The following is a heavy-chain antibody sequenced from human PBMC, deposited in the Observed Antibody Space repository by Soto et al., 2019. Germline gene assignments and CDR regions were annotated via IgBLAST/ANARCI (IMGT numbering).Heavy chain of an antibody. D-gene: IGHD3-10*01. Sequence: QVYLQESGPGLVRPSETLSLTCSVSGGSVRSGSYYWTWIRQPAGKALEWIGHVYYTGGTHYNPSLASRVTMSFDISRRQFFVRLRAATAADTAVYYCARVSGWFGSGTSSVTFDHWGQGAQVTVSS. CDR2: VYYTGGT. J-gene: IGHJ4*02. CDR3: ARVSGWFGSGTSSVTFDH. V-gene: IGHV4-61*01. CDR1: GGSVRSGSYY.